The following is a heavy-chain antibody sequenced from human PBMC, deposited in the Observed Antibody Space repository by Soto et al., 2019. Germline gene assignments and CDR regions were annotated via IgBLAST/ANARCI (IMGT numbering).Heavy chain of an antibody. V-gene: IGHV5-51*01. D-gene: IGHD4-17*01. CDR1: GNSFTNYW. J-gene: IGHJ4*02. Sequence: GASLKISCKGSGNSFTNYWIGWVRQMPGKGQGRRGIIYPGDSDTKYSPSVQGQVTIPADNSISTADLQGSRRKASDTAMYYCAGRGRTQDYGDSVDYWGQGTLVTVSS. CDR2: IYPGDSDT. CDR3: AGRGRTQDYGDSVDY.